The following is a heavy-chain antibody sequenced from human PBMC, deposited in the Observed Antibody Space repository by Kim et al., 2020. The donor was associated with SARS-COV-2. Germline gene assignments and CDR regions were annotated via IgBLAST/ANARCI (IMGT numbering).Heavy chain of an antibody. D-gene: IGHD2-2*01. CDR3: ARLGNIPAAVDY. J-gene: IGHJ4*02. CDR1: GYTFTSYA. V-gene: IGHV1-3*01. Sequence: ASVKVSCKASGYTFTSYAMHWVRQAPGQRLEWMGWINAGNGNTKYSQKFQGRVTITRDTSASTAYMELSSLRSEDTAVYYCARLGNIPAAVDYWGQGTLVTVSS. CDR2: INAGNGNT.